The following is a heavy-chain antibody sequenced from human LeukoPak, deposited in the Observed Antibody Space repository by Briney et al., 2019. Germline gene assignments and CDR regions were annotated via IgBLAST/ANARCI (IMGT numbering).Heavy chain of an antibody. Sequence: PGGSPRLSCAASGFTFSSYEMNWVRQAPGKGLEWVSYISSSGSTIYYADSVKGRFTISRDNAKNSLYLQMNSLRAEDTAVYYCARGHWLDSFDYWGQGTLVTVSS. CDR1: GFTFSSYE. CDR3: ARGHWLDSFDY. J-gene: IGHJ4*02. V-gene: IGHV3-48*03. D-gene: IGHD6-19*01. CDR2: ISSSGSTI.